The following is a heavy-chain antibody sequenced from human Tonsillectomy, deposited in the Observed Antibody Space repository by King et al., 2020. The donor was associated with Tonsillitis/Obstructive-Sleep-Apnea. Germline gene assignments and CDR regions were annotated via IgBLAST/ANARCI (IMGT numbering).Heavy chain of an antibody. CDR3: ARDLNRLYNSVWYDVLDL. D-gene: IGHD6-19*01. CDR2: IKEDGSEK. CDR1: GFAFSTYW. V-gene: IGHV3-7*04. J-gene: IGHJ3*01. Sequence: VQLVESGGGLVQPGGSLRLSCAASGFAFSTYWMNWVRQAPGKGLEWVANIKEDGSEKSYVDSVKGRFTISRDNAKNSLYLQMNSLRAEDTAVYYCARDLNRLYNSVWYDVLDLWGQGTVVTVSS.